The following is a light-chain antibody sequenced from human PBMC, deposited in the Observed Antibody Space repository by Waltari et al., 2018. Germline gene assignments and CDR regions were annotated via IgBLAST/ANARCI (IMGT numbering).Light chain of an antibody. CDR3: QHNYGTPWT. CDR2: KAS. Sequence: DIQMTQSPSSLSASVGDRVTITCRASENVNNYLNWYQQKPGKAPKLLIYKASTLQSGVPSRFSCSGSGTDYTFTISSLQSEDVATYYCQHNYGTPWTFGQGTKVEIK. J-gene: IGKJ1*01. CDR1: ENVNNY. V-gene: IGKV1-39*01.